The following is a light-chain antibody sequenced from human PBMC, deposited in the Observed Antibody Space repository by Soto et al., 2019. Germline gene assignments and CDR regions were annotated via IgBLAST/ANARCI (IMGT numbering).Light chain of an antibody. Sequence: EIVLTQSPATLSLSPGERATLSCRASQSVSSYLAWYQQKPGQTHRLIIYDTYTRAAGIPARFSGSGSETNFTLTIITLQSEDFAVYYCQQYNTWRSITGGQGTRVEI. J-gene: IGKJ5*01. CDR1: QSVSSY. CDR2: DTY. V-gene: IGKV3-11*01. CDR3: QQYNTWRSIT.